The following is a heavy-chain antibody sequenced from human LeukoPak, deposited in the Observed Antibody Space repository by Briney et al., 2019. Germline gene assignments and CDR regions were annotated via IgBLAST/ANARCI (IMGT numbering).Heavy chain of an antibody. Sequence: ASVTVSCKASGYTFTGYYMHWVRQAPGQGLEWMGWINTNTGNPSYAQGFTGRFVFSLDTSVSTAYLQISSLKAEDTAVYYCARQIRDGSGSRFDYWGQGTLVTVSS. V-gene: IGHV7-4-1*02. CDR2: INTNTGNP. D-gene: IGHD3-10*01. CDR1: GYTFTGYY. J-gene: IGHJ4*02. CDR3: ARQIRDGSGSRFDY.